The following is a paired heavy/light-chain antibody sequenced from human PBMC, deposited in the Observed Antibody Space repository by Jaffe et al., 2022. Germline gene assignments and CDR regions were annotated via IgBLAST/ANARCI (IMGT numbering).Light chain of an antibody. CDR3: QQYGNSPIT. CDR2: DSS. Sequence: EVVLTQSPATLSLSPGERATLSCGASQSVSTNYLAWYQQKPGLAPRLLISDSSKRATGVPDRFSGSGSGTHFTLTISRLEPEDFAVYFCQQYGNSPITFGQGTRLEI. V-gene: IGKV3D-20*01. J-gene: IGKJ5*01. CDR1: QSVSTNY.
Heavy chain of an antibody. V-gene: IGHV4-38-2*02. CDR1: GYSISSGYY. J-gene: IGHJ5*02. Sequence: QVQLQESGPGLVKPSETLSLTCTVSGYSISSGYYWGWIRQPPGKGLEWIGSIFHSGTTYYYPSLKSRVTMSVDTSKNQFSLKLNSVTAADTAVYYCARQWGSGDYDPWGQGILVTVSS. D-gene: IGHD3-10*01. CDR3: ARQWGSGDYDP. CDR2: IFHSGTT.